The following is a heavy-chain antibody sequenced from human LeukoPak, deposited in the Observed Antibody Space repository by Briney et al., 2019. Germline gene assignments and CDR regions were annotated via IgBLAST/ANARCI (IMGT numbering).Heavy chain of an antibody. J-gene: IGHJ4*02. Sequence: AGGSLRLSCAASGFTFSSYAMSWVRQAPGKGLEWVSAISGSGGSTYYADSVKGRFTISRDNSKNTLFLQMNSLRAEDTPVYYCAKVLMVTSLFNVDYWGQGTLVTVSS. D-gene: IGHD2-21*02. CDR2: ISGSGGST. V-gene: IGHV3-23*01. CDR1: GFTFSSYA. CDR3: AKVLMVTSLFNVDY.